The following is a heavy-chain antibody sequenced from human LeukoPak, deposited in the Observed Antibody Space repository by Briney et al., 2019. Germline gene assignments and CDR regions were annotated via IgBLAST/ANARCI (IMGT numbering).Heavy chain of an antibody. Sequence: GGSLRLSCAASGFTFDDYGMSWVRQAPGKGLEWVSFISTSSSYIHNADSVKGRFTISRDNAENSLYLQMNSLRAEDTAVYYCARDWGDSSSSLWKRYYYYMDVWGKGTTVTVSS. D-gene: IGHD6-6*01. CDR2: ISTSSSYI. V-gene: IGHV3-21*01. J-gene: IGHJ6*03. CDR1: GFTFDDYG. CDR3: ARDWGDSSSSLWKRYYYYMDV.